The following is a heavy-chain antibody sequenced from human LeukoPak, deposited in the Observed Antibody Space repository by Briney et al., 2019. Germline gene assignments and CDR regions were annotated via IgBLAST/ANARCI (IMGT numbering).Heavy chain of an antibody. J-gene: IGHJ4*02. CDR1: GFIFSSFT. V-gene: IGHV3-23*01. CDR3: AKDRGY. Sequence: PGGSLRLSCAASGFIFSSFTMTWVRQTPGKGLEWVSGISGSGDATFYADSVKGRFTISRDNSKDTLYLQMSSLRAEDTAIYYCAKDRGYWGQGTLVTVTS. CDR2: ISGSGDAT.